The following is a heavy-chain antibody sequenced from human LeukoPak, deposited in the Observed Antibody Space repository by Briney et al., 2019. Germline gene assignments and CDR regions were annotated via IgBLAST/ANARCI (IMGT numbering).Heavy chain of an antibody. CDR1: GFTFSSYG. CDR2: TSGSGDDT. Sequence: GGSLRLSCVASGFTFSSYGMSWVCQAPGKGLEWVSSTSGSGDDTYYVDSVKGRFTLSRDNSKNTLYLQMNSLRADDTAVYYCAKKRSSGGATQFDYWGQGTLVTVSS. J-gene: IGHJ4*02. CDR3: AKKRSSGGATQFDY. V-gene: IGHV3-23*01. D-gene: IGHD2-15*01.